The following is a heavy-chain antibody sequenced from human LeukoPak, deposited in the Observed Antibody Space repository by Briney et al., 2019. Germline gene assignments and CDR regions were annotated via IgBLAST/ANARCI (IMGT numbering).Heavy chain of an antibody. Sequence: SETLSLTCTVSGGSISSYYWGWIRQPPGRGLEWIGSINYSGITYYNPSLKSRVTLSVDTSKNQFSLRLNSVTAADTAVYYCARVDIAVVPSTNFDYWGQGTLVTVSS. V-gene: IGHV4-39*01. D-gene: IGHD2-15*01. CDR2: INYSGIT. J-gene: IGHJ4*02. CDR3: ARVDIAVVPSTNFDY. CDR1: GGSISSYY.